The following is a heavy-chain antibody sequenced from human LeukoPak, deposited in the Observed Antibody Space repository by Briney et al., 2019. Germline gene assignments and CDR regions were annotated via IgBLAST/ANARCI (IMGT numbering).Heavy chain of an antibody. V-gene: IGHV3-30-3*01. D-gene: IGHD6-19*01. CDR3: ARLKYSSGSYPTDY. CDR2: ISYDGSNK. J-gene: IGHJ4*02. Sequence: SGGSLRLSCATSGFTFSSYAMHWVRQAPGKGLEWVAVISYDGSNKYYADSVKGRFTISRDNSKNTLYLQMNSLRAEDTAVYYCARLKYSSGSYPTDYWGQGTLVTVSS. CDR1: GFTFSSYA.